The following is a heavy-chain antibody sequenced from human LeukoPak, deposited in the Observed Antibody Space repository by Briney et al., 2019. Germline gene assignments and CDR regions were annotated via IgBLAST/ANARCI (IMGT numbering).Heavy chain of an antibody. CDR2: IIPIFGTA. CDR3: ARAAVAYCGGDCYMDV. J-gene: IGHJ6*03. CDR1: GGTFSSYA. Sequence: SVKVSCKASGGTFSSYAISWVRQAPGQGLEWMGGIIPIFGTANYAQKFQGRVTITTDESTSTACMELSSLRSEDTAVYYCARAAVAYCGGDCYMDVWGKGTTVTVSS. V-gene: IGHV1-69*05. D-gene: IGHD2-21*01.